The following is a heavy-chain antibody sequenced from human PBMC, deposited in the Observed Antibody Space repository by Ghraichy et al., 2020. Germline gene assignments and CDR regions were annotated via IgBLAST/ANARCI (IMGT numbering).Heavy chain of an antibody. CDR2: VDHNGHT. D-gene: IGHD6-13*01. J-gene: IGHJ4*02. CDR1: RGSYFDYI. V-gene: IGHV4-34*01. Sequence: SETLSLTCAVYRGSYFDYIWGWIRHPPGKGLEWIGEVDHNGHTRYSPSLESRVSISLDKSKNQFSLMLNSVTAADTAMYYCASFWLEWQQQSFEYWDQGALVTVSS. CDR3: ASFWLEWQQQSFEY.